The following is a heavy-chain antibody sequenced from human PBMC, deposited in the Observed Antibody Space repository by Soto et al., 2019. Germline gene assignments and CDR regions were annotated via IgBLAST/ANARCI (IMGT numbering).Heavy chain of an antibody. J-gene: IGHJ6*02. Sequence: GGSLRLSCAASGFTFNSYTMNWVRQAPGKGLEWVASITAGGSYIYYADSVKGRFTISRDNAKNSLFLQMDSLGAEDTAVYYCAREVGRSYYGMDVWGQGTMVTVSS. CDR2: ITAGGSYI. D-gene: IGHD1-26*01. CDR3: AREVGRSYYGMDV. CDR1: GFTFNSYT. V-gene: IGHV3-21*01.